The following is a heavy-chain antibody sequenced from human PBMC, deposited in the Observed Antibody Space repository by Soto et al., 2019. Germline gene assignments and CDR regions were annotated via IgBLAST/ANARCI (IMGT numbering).Heavy chain of an antibody. CDR1: GFTFSSYG. D-gene: IGHD5-12*01. V-gene: IGHV3-30*18. CDR2: ISFDGGNT. CDR3: AKDSEYSGYDLRNPYYYYGMDV. J-gene: IGHJ6*02. Sequence: SGGSLRLSCAASGFTFSSYGMHWVRQAPGKGLEWVAVISFDGGNTYYADSVKGRFTISRDNSKNTLYLQMTSLRAEDTAVYYCAKDSEYSGYDLRNPYYYYGMDVWGQGTTVTVSS.